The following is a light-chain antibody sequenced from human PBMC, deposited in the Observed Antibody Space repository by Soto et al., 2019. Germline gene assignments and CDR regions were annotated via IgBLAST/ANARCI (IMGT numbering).Light chain of an antibody. V-gene: IGKV1-33*01. Sequence: DIPMTQSPSSLSASEGDRVTITCQASQDVGKSLNWYQQKPGKAPKLLIYDASNLKTGVPSRFSGGGSGTYFSFTVSSLQPEDIATYYCQQYDNVPRTFGQGTKVEIK. CDR3: QQYDNVPRT. CDR2: DAS. CDR1: QDVGKS. J-gene: IGKJ1*01.